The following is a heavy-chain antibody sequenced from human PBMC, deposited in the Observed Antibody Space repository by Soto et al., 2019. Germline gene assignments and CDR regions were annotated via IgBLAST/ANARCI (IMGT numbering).Heavy chain of an antibody. CDR2: IYYSGST. D-gene: IGHD3-10*01. J-gene: IGHJ4*02. V-gene: IGHV4-59*08. CDR3: ARLWGWFGDY. CDR1: GGSISSYY. Sequence: QVQLQESGPGLVKPSETLSLTCTVSGGSISSYYWSWIRQPPGKGLEWIGYIYYSGSTNYNPSLKIQVTISVDTSKNQFSLKLSSVTAADTAVYYCARLWGWFGDYWGQGTLVTVSS.